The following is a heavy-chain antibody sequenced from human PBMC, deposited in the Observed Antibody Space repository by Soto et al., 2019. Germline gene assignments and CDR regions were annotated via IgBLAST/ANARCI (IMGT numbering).Heavy chain of an antibody. J-gene: IGHJ4*02. D-gene: IGHD2-2*02. V-gene: IGHV3-72*01. CDR3: VRVVRCVSTSCYRAFDY. Sequence: EVQLVESGGGLVQPGGSLRLSCAASGFTFSDHYMDWVRQAPGKGLEWVGRTRKKVNSYTKEYAASVKGRFTISRDDSKNPLYLQMISLKTLDTAVYYCVRVVRCVSTSCYRAFDYWGQGTLFTVSS. CDR2: TRKKVNSYTK. CDR1: GFTFSDHY.